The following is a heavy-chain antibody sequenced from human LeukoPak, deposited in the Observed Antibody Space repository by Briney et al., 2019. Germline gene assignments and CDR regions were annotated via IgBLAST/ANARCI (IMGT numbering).Heavy chain of an antibody. CDR3: AESYGYCSGGSCYSVSRRDAFDI. CDR1: GFTFSSYA. Sequence: PGGSLRLSCAASGFTFSSYAMSWVRQAPGKGLEWVSTINGSGGSTYYADSVKGRFTISRDNSKNTLYLQMNSLRAEDTAVYYCAESYGYCSGGSCYSVSRRDAFDIWGQGTMVTVSS. D-gene: IGHD2-15*01. J-gene: IGHJ3*02. CDR2: INGSGGST. V-gene: IGHV3-23*01.